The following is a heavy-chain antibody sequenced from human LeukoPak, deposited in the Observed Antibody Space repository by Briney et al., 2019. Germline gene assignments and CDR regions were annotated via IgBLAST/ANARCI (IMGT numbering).Heavy chain of an antibody. CDR3: AREGYCSSTSCYYYYGMDV. D-gene: IGHD2-2*01. Sequence: VASVKVSCKASGFTFTDYYIHWVRQAPGQGLEWMGWISTYNGNTNYAQKLQGRVTMTTDTSTSTAYMELRSLRSDDTAVYYCAREGYCSSTSCYYYYGMDVWGQGTTVTVSS. J-gene: IGHJ6*02. CDR1: GFTFTDYY. V-gene: IGHV1-18*04. CDR2: ISTYNGNT.